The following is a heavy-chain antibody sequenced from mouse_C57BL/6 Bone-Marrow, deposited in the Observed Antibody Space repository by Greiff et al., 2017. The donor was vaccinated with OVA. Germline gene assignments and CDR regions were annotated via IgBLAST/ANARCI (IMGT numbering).Heavy chain of an antibody. J-gene: IGHJ3*01. V-gene: IGHV5-6*01. Sequence: EVQGVESGGDLVKPGGSLKLSCAASGFTFSSYGMSWVRQTPDKRLEWVATISSGGSYTYYPDSVKGRFTISRDNAKNTLYLQMSSLKSEDTAMYYCARTFAWFAYWGQGTLVTVSA. CDR3: ARTFAWFAY. CDR1: GFTFSSYG. CDR2: ISSGGSYT.